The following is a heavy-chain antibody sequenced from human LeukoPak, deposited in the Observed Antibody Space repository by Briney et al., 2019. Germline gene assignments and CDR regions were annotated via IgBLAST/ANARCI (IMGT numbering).Heavy chain of an antibody. Sequence: SVKVSCKASGGTFNSYAISWVRHGPGQGLEWMGGIIPIFGTANYAQKFQGRVTITTDESTSTAYMELSSLRSEDTAVYYCARAPSSGYDDPDFDYWGQGTLVTVSS. J-gene: IGHJ4*02. D-gene: IGHD5-12*01. CDR2: IIPIFGTA. V-gene: IGHV1-69*05. CDR3: ARAPSSGYDDPDFDY. CDR1: GGTFNSYA.